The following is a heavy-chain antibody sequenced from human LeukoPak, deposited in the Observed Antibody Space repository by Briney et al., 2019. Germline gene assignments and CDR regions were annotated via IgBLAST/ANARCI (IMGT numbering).Heavy chain of an antibody. V-gene: IGHV4-39*01. J-gene: IGHJ5*02. CDR1: GGSLSSDYY. CDR3: ARRGGYNSRFDP. Sequence: PSETLSLTCTVSGGSLSSDYYWGWIRQPPGKGLEWIGNIYYSGSTYYNPSLKSRVTISVDTSKNQFSLNLSSVTAADTAVYYCARRGGYNSRFDPWGQGTLVTVSS. CDR2: IYYSGST. D-gene: IGHD5-24*01.